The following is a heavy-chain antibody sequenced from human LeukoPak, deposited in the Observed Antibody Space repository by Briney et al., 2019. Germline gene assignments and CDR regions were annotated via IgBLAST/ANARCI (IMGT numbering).Heavy chain of an antibody. CDR3: ARERTAARNWFDP. V-gene: IGHV1-2*02. CDR1: GYTFTGYY. Sequence: ASVKVSCKASGYTFTGYYMHWVRQAPGQGLEWMGWINPNSGGTNYAQKFQGRVTMTRDTSISTAYMELSRLRSDDTAVYYCARERTAARNWFDPWGQGTLVTVSA. D-gene: IGHD6-6*01. CDR2: INPNSGGT. J-gene: IGHJ5*02.